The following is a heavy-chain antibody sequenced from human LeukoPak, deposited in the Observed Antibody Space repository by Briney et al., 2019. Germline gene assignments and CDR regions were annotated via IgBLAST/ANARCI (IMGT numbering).Heavy chain of an antibody. CDR1: GFTFSRYS. J-gene: IGHJ4*02. CDR2: ISSGSTYI. Sequence: GGSLRLSCAASGFTFSRYSMNWVRQAAGEGLGWVSSISSGSTYIYYGDSVKGRFTISRDNAKNSLYLQMNSLRAEDTAVYYCARAGRTGSNDGGYWGQGTLVTVSS. D-gene: IGHD2-8*01. CDR3: ARAGRTGSNDGGY. V-gene: IGHV3-21*01.